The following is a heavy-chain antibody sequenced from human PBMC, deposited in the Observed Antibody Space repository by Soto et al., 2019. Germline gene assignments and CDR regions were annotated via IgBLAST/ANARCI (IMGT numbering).Heavy chain of an antibody. CDR1: GFTFNKYG. J-gene: IGHJ5*02. V-gene: IGHV3-33*01. D-gene: IGHD3-10*01. CDR2: IWYDGSND. Sequence: QVQLVESGGGVVQPGRSLRLSCEGSGFTFNKYGMHWVRQAPGKGLEWVAIIWYDGSNDFYADSVKGRFTMSKDNSKNKVYLEMDSLSVEDTGFYYCARAGVENWLDPWGQGTLVNVSS. CDR3: ARAGVENWLDP.